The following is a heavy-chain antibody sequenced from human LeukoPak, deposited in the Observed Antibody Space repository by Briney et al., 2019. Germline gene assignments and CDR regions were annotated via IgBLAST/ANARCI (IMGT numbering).Heavy chain of an antibody. CDR2: INTNTGNP. D-gene: IGHD3-3*01. CDR3: ARGLGGYYRAHYYYMDV. J-gene: IGHJ6*03. Sequence: ASVKVSCKASGYTFTSYAMNWGRPARGQGLDWMGWINTNTGNPTYAQGFPGRFVFSLDTSVSTAYLQISSLKAEDTAVYYCARGLGGYYRAHYYYMDVWGKGTTVTVSS. V-gene: IGHV7-4-1*02. CDR1: GYTFTSYA.